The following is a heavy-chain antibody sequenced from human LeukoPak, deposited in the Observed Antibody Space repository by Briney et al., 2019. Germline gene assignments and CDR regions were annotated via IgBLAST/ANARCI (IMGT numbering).Heavy chain of an antibody. Sequence: GASVKVSCKASGGTFSSYAINWVRQAPGQGLEWMGGIIPIFGTPNYAQKFQGRVTITADESMRTAYMELSSLRSEDTAVYYCAREGLEDYGGNSGFDPFDIWGRGTVVTVSS. CDR3: AREGLEDYGGNSGFDPFDI. V-gene: IGHV1-69*13. D-gene: IGHD4-23*01. CDR2: IIPIFGTP. CDR1: GGTFSSYA. J-gene: IGHJ3*02.